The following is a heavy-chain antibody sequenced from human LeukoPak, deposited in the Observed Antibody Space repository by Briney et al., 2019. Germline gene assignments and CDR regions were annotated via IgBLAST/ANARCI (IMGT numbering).Heavy chain of an antibody. V-gene: IGHV4-38-2*01. Sequence: PGGSLRLSCAASGFTFSSYGMSWVRLAPGKGLEWIGSIYYSGSTYYNPSLKSRVTISVDTSKNQFSLKLSSVTAADTAVYYCARHGSYGDHDYWGQGTLVTVSS. D-gene: IGHD1-26*01. CDR3: ARHGSYGDHDY. J-gene: IGHJ4*02. CDR1: GFTFSSYG. CDR2: IYYSGST.